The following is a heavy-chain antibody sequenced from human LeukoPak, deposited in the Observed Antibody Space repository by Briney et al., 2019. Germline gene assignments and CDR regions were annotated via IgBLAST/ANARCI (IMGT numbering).Heavy chain of an antibody. D-gene: IGHD2-2*02. CDR2: ISYGGTT. V-gene: IGHV4-39*01. CDR1: GGSISSNNYY. CDR3: GRRPGGAIEY. Sequence: SETLSLTCTVSGGSISSNNYYWGWIRQLPGKGLEWIGSISYGGTTYYNPSLESRVTISVDTSKNQFSLNLSSVTAADTAVYYCGRRPGGAIEYWGQGTLVTVSS. J-gene: IGHJ4*02.